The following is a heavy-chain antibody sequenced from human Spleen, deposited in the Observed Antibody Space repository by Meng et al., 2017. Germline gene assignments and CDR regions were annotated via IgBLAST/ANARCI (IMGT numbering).Heavy chain of an antibody. Sequence: GGSLRLSCAASGFTFSSYAMSWVRQAPGKGLEWVSTIGGSGDSTYYADSVKGRFTISRVNSKNTLYLQMDSLRVEDTAVYYCAKDIWASTTSCLCYWGQGTLVTVSS. CDR2: IGGSGDST. J-gene: IGHJ4*02. V-gene: IGHV3-23*01. D-gene: IGHD2-2*01. CDR1: GFTFSSYA. CDR3: AKDIWASTTSCLCY.